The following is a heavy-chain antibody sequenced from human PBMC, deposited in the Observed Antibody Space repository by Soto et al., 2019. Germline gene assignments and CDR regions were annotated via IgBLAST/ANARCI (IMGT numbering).Heavy chain of an antibody. CDR1: GGTFSSYT. CDR2: IIPILGIA. V-gene: IGHV1-69*04. CDR3: ARDMHIRTIVAPQFDY. J-gene: IGHJ4*02. Sequence: ASVKVSCKASGGTFSSYTISWVRQAPGQGLEWMGRIIPILGIANYAQKFQGRVTITADKSTSTAYMELSSLRSEDTAVYYCARDMHIRTIVAPQFDYWGQGTLVTVSS. D-gene: IGHD5-12*01.